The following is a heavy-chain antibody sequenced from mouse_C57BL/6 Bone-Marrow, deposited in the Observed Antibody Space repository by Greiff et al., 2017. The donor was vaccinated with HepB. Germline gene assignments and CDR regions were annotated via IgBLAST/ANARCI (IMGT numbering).Heavy chain of an antibody. J-gene: IGHJ1*03. CDR1: GYTFTSYG. CDR2: IYPRSGNT. V-gene: IGHV1-81*01. Sequence: QVQLQQSGAELARPGASVKLSCKASGYTFTSYGISWVKQRTGQGLEWIGEIYPRSGNTYYNEKFKGKATLTADKSSSTAYMALRSLTSEDSAVYFCARSEGSIYWYFDVWGTGTTVTVSS. CDR3: ARSEGSIYWYFDV. D-gene: IGHD2-10*02.